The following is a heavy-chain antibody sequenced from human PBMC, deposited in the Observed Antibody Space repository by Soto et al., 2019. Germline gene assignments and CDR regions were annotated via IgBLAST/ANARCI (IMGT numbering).Heavy chain of an antibody. J-gene: IGHJ3*02. CDR2: MNPNSGNT. CDR1: GYTFTSYD. Sequence: GASVKVSCKASGYTFTSYDINWVRQATGQGPEWMGWMNPNSGNTGYAQKFQGRVTMTRNTSISTAYMELSSLRSEDTAVYYCARGVVGETHNDAFDIWGQGTMVTVS. D-gene: IGHD6-6*01. CDR3: ARGVVGETHNDAFDI. V-gene: IGHV1-8*01.